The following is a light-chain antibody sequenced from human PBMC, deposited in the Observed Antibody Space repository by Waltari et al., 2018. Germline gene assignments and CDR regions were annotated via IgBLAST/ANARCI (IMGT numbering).Light chain of an antibody. J-gene: IGKJ5*01. CDR3: QQYNRWPPIT. CDR1: QTVSSN. V-gene: IGKV3-15*01. Sequence: EVVMTQSPATLSVFPGESATRSCRASQTVSSNLAWYQQRPGQAPSLLVFDASTRAPSVPARFSGSGSGTEFTLTIRSLQSEDSAVYYCQQYNRWPPITFGQGTRLEIK. CDR2: DAS.